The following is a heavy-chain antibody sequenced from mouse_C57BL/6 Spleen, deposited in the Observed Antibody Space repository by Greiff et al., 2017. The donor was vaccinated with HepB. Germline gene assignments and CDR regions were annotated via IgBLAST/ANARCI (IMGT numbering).Heavy chain of an antibody. CDR3: ASGYYFDY. Sequence: QVQLQQSGAELVRPGTSVKVSCKASGYAFTNYLIEWVKQRPGRGLEWIGVFNPGSGGTNYNEKFKGKATLTADKSSSTAYMQLSSLTSEDSAVYFCASGYYFDYWGQGTTLTVSS. CDR1: GYAFTNYL. J-gene: IGHJ2*01. V-gene: IGHV1-54*01. CDR2: FNPGSGGT. D-gene: IGHD4-1*01.